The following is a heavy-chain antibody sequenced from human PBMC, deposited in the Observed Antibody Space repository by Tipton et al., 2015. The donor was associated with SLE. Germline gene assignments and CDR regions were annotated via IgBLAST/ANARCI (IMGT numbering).Heavy chain of an antibody. CDR3: ARDAVVCTSTACYHDY. D-gene: IGHD2-2*01. CDR1: GDSITGGRYY. Sequence: TLSLTCTVSGDSITGGRYYWSWIRQPVGKGLEWIGRVYTNGGTNSNPSLRSRVAFSLDTSKNQFSLELHSVTAADTAVYFCARDAVVCTSTACYHDYWGQGTLVTVSS. V-gene: IGHV4-61*02. CDR2: VYTNGGT. J-gene: IGHJ4*01.